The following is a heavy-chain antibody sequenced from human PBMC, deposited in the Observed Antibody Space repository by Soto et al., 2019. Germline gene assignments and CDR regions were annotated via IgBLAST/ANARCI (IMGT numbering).Heavy chain of an antibody. D-gene: IGHD6-19*01. CDR2: IYPGDSDT. J-gene: IGHJ4*02. CDR3: ARLEGRAVAGRTFDY. Sequence: PGESLKISCKGSGYSFTSYWIGWVRQMPGKGLEWMGIIYPGDSDTRYSPSFQGQVTISADKSISTAYLQWSSLKASDTAMYYCARLEGRAVAGRTFDYWGQGTLVTVSS. CDR1: GYSFTSYW. V-gene: IGHV5-51*01.